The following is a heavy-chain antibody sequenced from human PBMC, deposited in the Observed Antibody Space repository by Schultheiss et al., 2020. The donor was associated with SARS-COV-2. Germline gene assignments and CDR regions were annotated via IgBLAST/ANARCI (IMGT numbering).Heavy chain of an antibody. Sequence: GGSLRLSCAVSGFTFSNYAMSWVRQAPGKGLEWVSAISGSGGSTYYADSVKGRFTISRDNSKNTLYLQMNSLRAEDTAVYYCASTDYGDYIDAFDIWGQGTMVTVSS. V-gene: IGHV3-23*01. CDR3: ASTDYGDYIDAFDI. CDR1: GFTFSNYA. CDR2: ISGSGGST. J-gene: IGHJ3*02. D-gene: IGHD4-17*01.